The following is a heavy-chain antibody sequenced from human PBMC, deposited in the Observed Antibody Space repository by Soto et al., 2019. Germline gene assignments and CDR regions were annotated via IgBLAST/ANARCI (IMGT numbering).Heavy chain of an antibody. Sequence: ASVKVSCKASGYTFTSYGISWVRQAPGQRREWMGWISAYNGNTNYEQKLQSRVTMTTDTSKSPVYMELRSVRADDTAVYYCARDYYDRSSYYYSSFYGMDVWGQGTTVTVSS. CDR3: ARDYYDRSSYYYSSFYGMDV. J-gene: IGHJ6*02. D-gene: IGHD3-22*01. CDR1: GYTFTSYG. CDR2: ISAYNGNT. V-gene: IGHV1-18*01.